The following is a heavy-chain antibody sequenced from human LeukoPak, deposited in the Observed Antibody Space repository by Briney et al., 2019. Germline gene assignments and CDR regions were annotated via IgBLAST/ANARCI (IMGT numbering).Heavy chain of an antibody. CDR1: GFTFSSYA. D-gene: IGHD3-16*01. V-gene: IGHV3-23*01. J-gene: IGHJ4*02. CDR3: ATTFGELAVFDY. CDR2: IIGSGGST. Sequence: GGALRLSWSASGFTFSSYAMSWVRQAPGKGLEWGSAIIGSGGSTYSADSVKVRLTISRDDSRNTLYLKMNSLRAEDTAVSYCATTFGELAVFDYWGQGTLVTVSS.